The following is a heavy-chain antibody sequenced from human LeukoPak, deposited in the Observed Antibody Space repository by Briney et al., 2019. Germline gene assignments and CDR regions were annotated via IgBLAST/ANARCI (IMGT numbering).Heavy chain of an antibody. D-gene: IGHD2-2*01. J-gene: IGHJ4*02. CDR1: GFTFSTYA. Sequence: GGSLRLSCAASGFTFSTYAMSWVRQAPGKGLEWVSTISGSGGGTYYADSVKGRFTISRDNAKNSLYLQMNSLRAEDTAVYYCARDWSDAYQVSIDYWGQGTLVTVSS. CDR3: ARDWSDAYQVSIDY. CDR2: ISGSGGGT. V-gene: IGHV3-23*01.